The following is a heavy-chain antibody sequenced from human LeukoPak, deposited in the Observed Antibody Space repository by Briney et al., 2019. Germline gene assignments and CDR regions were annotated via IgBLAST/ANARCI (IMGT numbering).Heavy chain of an antibody. V-gene: IGHV3-23*01. CDR2: ISGSGRST. Sequence: GGSLRLSCAASGITFSSYAMSWVRQAPGKGLEWVSGISGSGRSTFYADSVKGRFTISRDNSKNTLYLQMNSLRAEDTAVYYCAKARMITFGGVIVDFDYWGQGTLVTVSS. J-gene: IGHJ4*02. D-gene: IGHD3-16*02. CDR3: AKARMITFGGVIVDFDY. CDR1: GITFSSYA.